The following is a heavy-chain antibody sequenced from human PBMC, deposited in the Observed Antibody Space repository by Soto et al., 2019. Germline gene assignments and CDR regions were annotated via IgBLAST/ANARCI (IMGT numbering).Heavy chain of an antibody. Sequence: SETLSLACTVSGGSVSSGSYYWSWIRQPPGKGLEWIGYIYYSGSTNYNPSLKSRVTISVDTSKNQFSLKLSSVTAADTAVYYCARWGLSSGYDNGWSDPWGQGPLVTVSS. J-gene: IGHJ5*02. D-gene: IGHD5-12*01. CDR3: ARWGLSSGYDNGWSDP. CDR2: IYYSGST. CDR1: GGSVSSGSYY. V-gene: IGHV4-61*01.